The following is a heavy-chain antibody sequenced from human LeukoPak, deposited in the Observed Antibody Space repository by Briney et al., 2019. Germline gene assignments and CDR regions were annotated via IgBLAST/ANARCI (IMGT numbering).Heavy chain of an antibody. J-gene: IGHJ4*02. CDR1: GGSISSSSYY. CDR3: ARGITSSWYAGY. CDR2: IYYSGST. V-gene: IGHV4-39*01. D-gene: IGHD6-13*01. Sequence: PSETLSLTCTVSGGSISSSSYYWGWIRQPPGKGLEWIGSIYYSGSTYYNPSLKSRVTISVDTSKNQFSLKLSSVTAADTAVYYCARGITSSWYAGYWGQGTLVTVSS.